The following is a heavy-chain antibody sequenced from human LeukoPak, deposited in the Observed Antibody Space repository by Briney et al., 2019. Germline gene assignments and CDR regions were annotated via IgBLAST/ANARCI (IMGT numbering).Heavy chain of an antibody. CDR2: ISSSSSYI. V-gene: IGHV3-21*01. J-gene: IGHJ4*02. CDR3: ASSMITFGGVMGEVDY. Sequence: GGSLRLSCAASGFTVSSNYMSWVRQAPGKGLEWVSSISSSSSYIYYADSVKGRFTISRDNAKNSLYLQMNSLRAEDTAVYYCASSMITFGGVMGEVDYWGQGTLVTVSS. CDR1: GFTVSSNY. D-gene: IGHD3-16*01.